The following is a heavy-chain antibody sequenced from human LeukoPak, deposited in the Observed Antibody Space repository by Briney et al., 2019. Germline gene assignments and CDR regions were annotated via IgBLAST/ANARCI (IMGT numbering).Heavy chain of an antibody. J-gene: IGHJ6*02. D-gene: IGHD3-10*01. Sequence: AGGSLRLSCAASGFTFGDYAMHWVRQAPGKGLEWVSGITWNSRNIGYADSVKGRFTISRDNAKNFLYLQMNGLKAEDTALYYCAKRSGGRSAATNSDYYYAMDVWGQGTTVTVSS. CDR1: GFTFGDYA. V-gene: IGHV3-9*01. CDR2: ITWNSRNI. CDR3: AKRSGGRSAATNSDYYYAMDV.